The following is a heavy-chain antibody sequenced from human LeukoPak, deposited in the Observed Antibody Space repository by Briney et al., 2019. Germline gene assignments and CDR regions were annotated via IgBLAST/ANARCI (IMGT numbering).Heavy chain of an antibody. CDR2: IWYDGSNK. CDR3: AREGPAPYDSSGYYYD. Sequence: GGSLRLSCAASGFTFSSYAMHWVRQAPGKGLEWVAVIWYDGSNKYYADSVKGRFTISRDNSKNTLYLQMNSLRAEDTAVYYCAREGPAPYDSSGYYYDWGQGTLVTVSS. D-gene: IGHD3-22*01. J-gene: IGHJ4*02. CDR1: GFTFSSYA. V-gene: IGHV3-33*08.